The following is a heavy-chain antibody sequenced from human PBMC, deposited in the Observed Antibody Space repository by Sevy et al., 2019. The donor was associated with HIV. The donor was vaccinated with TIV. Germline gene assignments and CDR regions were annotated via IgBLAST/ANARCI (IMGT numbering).Heavy chain of an antibody. V-gene: IGHV3-49*03. CDR1: GFTLGDYD. J-gene: IGHJ4*02. CDR2: IRRKDYGGAT. Sequence: GGSLRLSCTGSGFTLGDYDMSWFRQAPGMGLEWVGFIRRKDYGGATEYAASVKGRFTISRDDSKSIADLQMNSLKTEDTAVYYCTRGYYYDSSGYSDYWGQGPLVTVSS. CDR3: TRGYYYDSSGYSDY. D-gene: IGHD3-22*01.